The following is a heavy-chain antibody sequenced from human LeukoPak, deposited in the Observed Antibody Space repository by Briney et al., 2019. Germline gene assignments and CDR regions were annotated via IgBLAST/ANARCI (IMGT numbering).Heavy chain of an antibody. Sequence: GGSLRLSCAASGFIVSSNFMSWVRQAPGKGLECVSVIHNAGITYADSVKGRFTISTDSSKNTVNLQMNSLRGEDTAVYYCARDLGYSSDYWGQGTLVTVSS. CDR2: IHNAGIT. V-gene: IGHV3-66*01. CDR1: GFIVSSNF. D-gene: IGHD6-13*01. J-gene: IGHJ4*02. CDR3: ARDLGYSSDY.